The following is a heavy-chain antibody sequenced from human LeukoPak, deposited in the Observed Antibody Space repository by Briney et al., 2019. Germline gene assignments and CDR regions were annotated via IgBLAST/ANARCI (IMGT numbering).Heavy chain of an antibody. D-gene: IGHD1-26*01. CDR3: ARDRRRWELLGRGEYYYMDV. Sequence: GGSLRLSCAASGFPLSSYAMSWVRQGPGKGLEWVAATSSSDPGTYHADSVKGRFTISRDNSKNTLYLQMNSLRAEDTAVYYCARDRRRWELLGRGEYYYMDVWGKGTTVTVSS. CDR2: TSSSDPGT. CDR1: GFPLSSYA. V-gene: IGHV3-23*01. J-gene: IGHJ6*03.